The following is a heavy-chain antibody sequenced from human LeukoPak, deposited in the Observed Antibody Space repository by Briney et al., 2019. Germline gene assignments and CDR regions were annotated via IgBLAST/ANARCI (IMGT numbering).Heavy chain of an antibody. CDR1: GHTFTSYD. J-gene: IGHJ6*03. CDR2: MNPNSGNT. Sequence: SVKVSCKASGHTFTSYDINWVRQATGQGLEWMGWMNPNSGNTGYAQKFQGRVTITRNTSISTAYMELSSLRSEDTAVYYCARAIFRVPYYYYYYMDVWGKGTTVTVSS. V-gene: IGHV1-8*03. D-gene: IGHD3-3*01. CDR3: ARAIFRVPYYYYYYMDV.